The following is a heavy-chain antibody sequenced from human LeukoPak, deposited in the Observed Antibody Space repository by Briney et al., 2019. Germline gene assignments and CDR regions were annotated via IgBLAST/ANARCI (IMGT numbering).Heavy chain of an antibody. J-gene: IGHJ6*02. CDR2: IIPIFGTA. V-gene: IGHV1-69*13. D-gene: IGHD4-17*01. CDR3: ARGLKTTDDYGDYAGIPRDYYYYGMDV. CDR1: GGTFSSYA. Sequence: ASVKVSCKASGGTFSSYAVSWVRQAPGQGLEWMGGIIPIFGTANYAQKFQGRVTITADESTSTAYMELSSLRSEDTAVYYCARGLKTTDDYGDYAGIPRDYYYYGMDVWGQGTTVTVSS.